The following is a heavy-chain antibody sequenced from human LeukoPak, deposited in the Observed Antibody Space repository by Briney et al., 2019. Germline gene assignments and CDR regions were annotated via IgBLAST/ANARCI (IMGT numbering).Heavy chain of an antibody. D-gene: IGHD3-16*01. V-gene: IGHV1-69*06. CDR1: GGTFSSYA. Sequence: SVKVSCKASGGTFSSYAISWVRQAPGQGLEWMGGIIPIFVTANYAQKFQGRVTISAGKSTSTAYMELSSLRSEDTAVYSCAGGGGDNFDYWGQGTLVTVSS. CDR3: AGGGGDNFDY. J-gene: IGHJ4*02. CDR2: IIPIFVTA.